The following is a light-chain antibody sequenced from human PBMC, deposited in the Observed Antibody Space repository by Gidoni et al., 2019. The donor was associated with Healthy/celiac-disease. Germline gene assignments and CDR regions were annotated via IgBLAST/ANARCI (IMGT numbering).Light chain of an antibody. CDR1: QGISSY. CDR3: QQYYSYPALT. Sequence: IRMTQYPSSFSASTGDRVTITCRASQGISSYLAWYQQKPGKAPKLLIYAASTLQSGVPARFSGSGSGTDFTLTISCLQSEDFATYYCQQYYSYPALTFGGGTKVEIK. CDR2: AAS. J-gene: IGKJ4*01. V-gene: IGKV1-8*01.